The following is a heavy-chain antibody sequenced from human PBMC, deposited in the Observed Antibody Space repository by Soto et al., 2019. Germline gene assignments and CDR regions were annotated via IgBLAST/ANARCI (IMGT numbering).Heavy chain of an antibody. V-gene: IGHV4-39*01. Sequence: SETLSLTCTVSGGSISSSSYYWGWIRQPPGKGLEWIGSIYYSGSTYYNPSLKSRVTISVDTSKKQFSLKLSSVTAADTDVNYWARYGRGYYYYGMDVWGQGTTVT. J-gene: IGHJ6*02. CDR1: GGSISSSSYY. D-gene: IGHD2-8*01. CDR2: IYYSGST. CDR3: ARYGRGYYYYGMDV.